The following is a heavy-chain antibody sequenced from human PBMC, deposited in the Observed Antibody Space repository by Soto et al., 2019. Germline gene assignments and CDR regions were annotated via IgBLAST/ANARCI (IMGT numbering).Heavy chain of an antibody. CDR2: IDSKSTYI. D-gene: IGHD2-15*01. CDR1: GFTFSSYS. Sequence: EVQLVESGGGLVKPGGSLRLSCAASGFTFSSYSMNWVRQAPGKGLEWVSSIDSKSTYIYYADSVKGRFTISRDSATNTLYLQMHSLRAEDTAVYYCARRRGPERDCSVGSCFSRRYAFDIWGQGTMVTVSS. CDR3: ARRRGPERDCSVGSCFSRRYAFDI. J-gene: IGHJ3*02. V-gene: IGHV3-21*01.